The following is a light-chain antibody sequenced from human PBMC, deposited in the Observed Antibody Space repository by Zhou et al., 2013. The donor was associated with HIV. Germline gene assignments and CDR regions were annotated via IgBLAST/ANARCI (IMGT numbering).Light chain of an antibody. V-gene: IGLV2-14*01. CDR3: SSYVSSTSYYV. J-gene: IGLJ1*01. Sequence: QSALTQPASVSGSPGQSITISCTGTSSDVGGYNYVSWYQQHPGKAPKLMIYDVTNRPSGVSTRISGSKSGNTASLTISGLQTEDEGDYYCSSYVSSTSYYVFGTGTRVTVL. CDR1: SSDVGGYNY. CDR2: DVT.